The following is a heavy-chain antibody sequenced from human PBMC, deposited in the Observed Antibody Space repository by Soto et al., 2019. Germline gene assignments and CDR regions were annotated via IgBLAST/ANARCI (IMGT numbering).Heavy chain of an antibody. CDR2: IYYSGST. V-gene: IGHV4-61*01. CDR1: GGSVSSGSYY. D-gene: IGHD3-22*01. J-gene: IGHJ4*02. Sequence: PSETLSLTCTVSGGSVSSGSYYWSWIRQPPGKGLEWIGYIYYSGSTNYNPSLKSRVTISVDTSKNQFSLKLSSVTAADTAAYYCARMTIVVVITGSYYFDYWGQGTLVTVSS. CDR3: ARMTIVVVITGSYYFDY.